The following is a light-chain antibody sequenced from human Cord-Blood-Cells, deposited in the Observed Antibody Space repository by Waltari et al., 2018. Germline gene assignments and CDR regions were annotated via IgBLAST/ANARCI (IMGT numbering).Light chain of an antibody. CDR1: QVISSY. V-gene: IGKV1D-8*01. Sequence: VIWLTQSASLLSASTGGKVTISCRMSQVISSYLAWYQQKPGKAPELLIYAASTLQSGVPARFSGNGSGTDFTLTISCLQSEDFATYYCQQYYSFPYTFGQGTKLEIK. J-gene: IGKJ2*01. CDR3: QQYYSFPYT. CDR2: AAS.